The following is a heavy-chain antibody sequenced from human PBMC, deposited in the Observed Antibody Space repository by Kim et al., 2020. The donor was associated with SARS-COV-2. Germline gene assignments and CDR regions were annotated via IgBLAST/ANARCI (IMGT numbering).Heavy chain of an antibody. Sequence: SETLSLTCTASGGSISSYYWSWIRQPAGKGLEWIGRIYTSGSTNYNPSLKSRVTMSVDTSKNQFSLKLSSVTAADTAVYYCAREGRYYYGSGSYYYYYGMDVWGQGTTVTVSS. V-gene: IGHV4-4*07. CDR2: IYTSGST. CDR1: GGSISSYY. J-gene: IGHJ6*02. CDR3: AREGRYYYGSGSYYYYYGMDV. D-gene: IGHD3-10*01.